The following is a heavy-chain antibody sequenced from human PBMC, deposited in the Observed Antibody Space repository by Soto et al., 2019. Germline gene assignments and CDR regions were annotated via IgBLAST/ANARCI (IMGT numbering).Heavy chain of an antibody. CDR1: GYTFTSYG. D-gene: IGHD1-26*01. CDR3: ARDDSGFSGSQYIDYFNN. Sequence: ASVKVSCKASGYTFTSYGISWVRQAPGQGLEWMGWISTAHSDIGYAQKFQGRVTMTTDTSTSTAFMEMRSLTSEDTAVYYCARDDSGFSGSQYIDYFNNWGKGALVTVPS. V-gene: IGHV1-18*01. CDR2: ISTAHSDI. J-gene: IGHJ4*02.